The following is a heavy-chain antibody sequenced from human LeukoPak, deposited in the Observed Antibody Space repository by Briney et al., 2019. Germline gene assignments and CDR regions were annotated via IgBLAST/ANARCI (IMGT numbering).Heavy chain of an antibody. D-gene: IGHD2-21*02. V-gene: IGHV3-15*01. Sequence: GGSLRLSCAASGFIFSNAWMNWVRQAQGKGLEWVGRIKSKPAGETTTYAAPVKGRFTISRDDSRNTVYLQMNSLKTEDTAVYYCATCGGDCFFNYWGQGTLVTVSS. CDR1: GFIFSNAW. CDR3: ATCGGDCFFNY. J-gene: IGHJ4*02. CDR2: IKSKPAGETT.